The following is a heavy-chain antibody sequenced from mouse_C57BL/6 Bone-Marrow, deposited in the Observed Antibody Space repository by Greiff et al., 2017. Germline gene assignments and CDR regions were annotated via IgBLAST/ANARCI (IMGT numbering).Heavy chain of an antibody. V-gene: IGHV1-54*01. D-gene: IGHD1-1*01. J-gene: IGHJ3*01. Sequence: VQLQQSGAELVRPGTSVKVSCKASGYAFTNYLIEWVKQRPGQGLEWIGVINPGSGGTNYHEKFKGKATLTADKSSRTPYMPLSSLTSEDSSVYFCARLNDGSSYASFAYGGQGTLVTVSA. CDR2: INPGSGGT. CDR3: ARLNDGSSYASFAY. CDR1: GYAFTNYL.